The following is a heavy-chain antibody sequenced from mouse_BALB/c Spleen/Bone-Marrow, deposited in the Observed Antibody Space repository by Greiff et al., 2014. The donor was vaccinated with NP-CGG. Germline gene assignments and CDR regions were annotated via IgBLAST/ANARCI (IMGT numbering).Heavy chain of an antibody. CDR3: ARRLLYYFDY. D-gene: IGHD1-2*01. V-gene: IGHV1-9*01. Sequence: QVQLQQSGAELMKPGASVKISCKATGYTFSSYWIEWVKQRPGHGLEWIGEILPGSGNTNYNENFKGKGTFTADTSSNTAYMQLSSLTSEDSAVYYCARRLLYYFDYWGQGTTLTVSS. CDR2: ILPGSGNT. J-gene: IGHJ2*01. CDR1: GYTFSSYW.